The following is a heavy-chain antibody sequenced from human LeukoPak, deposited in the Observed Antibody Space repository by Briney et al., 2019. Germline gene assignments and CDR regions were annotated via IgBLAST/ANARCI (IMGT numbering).Heavy chain of an antibody. CDR3: ARRGYYDILTGYYNSYYYYGMDV. D-gene: IGHD3-9*01. Sequence: ASVKVSCKASVYTFTSYGISWVRQAPGQGLEWMGWISAYNGNTNYAQKLQGRVTMTTDTSTSTAYMELRSLRSDDTAVYYCARRGYYDILTGYYNSYYYYGMDVWGQGTTVTVSS. CDR2: ISAYNGNT. V-gene: IGHV1-18*01. CDR1: VYTFTSYG. J-gene: IGHJ6*02.